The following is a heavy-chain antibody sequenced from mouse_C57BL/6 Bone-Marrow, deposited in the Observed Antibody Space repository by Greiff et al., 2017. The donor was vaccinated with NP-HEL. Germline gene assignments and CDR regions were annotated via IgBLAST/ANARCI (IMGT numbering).Heavy chain of an antibody. CDR2: ISDGGSYT. J-gene: IGHJ1*03. CDR1: GFTFSSYA. CDR3: ARIYYYGSSHYWYFDV. V-gene: IGHV5-4*01. D-gene: IGHD1-1*01. Sequence: EVHLVESGGGLVKPGGSLKLSCAASGFTFSSYAMSWVRQTPEKRLEWVATISDGGSYTYYPDNVKGRFTISRDNAKNNLYLQMSHLKSEDTAMYYCARIYYYGSSHYWYFDVWGTGTTVTVSS.